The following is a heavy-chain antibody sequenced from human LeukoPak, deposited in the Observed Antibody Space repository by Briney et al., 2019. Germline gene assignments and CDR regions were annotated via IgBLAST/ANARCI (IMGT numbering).Heavy chain of an antibody. CDR1: GYSISSGYD. CDR3: AREAGLIYFYYIDV. V-gene: IGHV4-38-2*02. J-gene: IGHJ6*03. CDR2: IYHSGST. D-gene: IGHD2-8*01. Sequence: SETLSLTCTVSGYSISSGYDWGWIRQPPGKGLEWIGKIYHSGSTYYNPSLKTRVTISVDTSKNQFSLKLTSVTAADTAVYYCAREAGLIYFYYIDVWGKGTTVTVSS.